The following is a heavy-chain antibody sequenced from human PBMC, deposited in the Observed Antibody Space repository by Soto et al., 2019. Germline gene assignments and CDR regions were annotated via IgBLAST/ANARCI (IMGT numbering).Heavy chain of an antibody. CDR1: GFTFSSYG. CDR2: IWYDGSNK. J-gene: IGHJ6*02. V-gene: IGHV3-33*01. D-gene: IGHD2-8*01. CDR3: ARVLGDGVNYYGMDV. Sequence: QPGGSLRLSCAASGFTFSSYGMHWVRQAPGKGLEWVAVIWYDGSNKYYADSVKGRFTISRDNSKNTLYLQMNSLRAEDTAVYYCARVLGDGVNYYGMDVWGQGTTVTVSS.